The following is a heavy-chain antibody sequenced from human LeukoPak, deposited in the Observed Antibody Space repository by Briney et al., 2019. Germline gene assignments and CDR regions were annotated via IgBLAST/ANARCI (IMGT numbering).Heavy chain of an antibody. CDR1: GGSFSGYY. V-gene: IGHV4-34*01. CDR2: INHSGST. CDR3: ARGWAWGVISGWYLDY. Sequence: SETLSLTCAVYGGSFSGYYWSWIRQPPGKGLEWIGEINHSGSTNYNPSLKSRVTISVDTSKNQFSLELSSVTAADTAVYYCARGWAWGVISGWYLDYWGQGTLVTVSS. D-gene: IGHD6-19*01. J-gene: IGHJ4*02.